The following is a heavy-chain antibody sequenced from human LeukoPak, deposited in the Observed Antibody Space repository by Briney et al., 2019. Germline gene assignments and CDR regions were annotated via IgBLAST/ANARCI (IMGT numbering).Heavy chain of an antibody. CDR1: GFTVSNNY. D-gene: IGHD1-26*01. CDR2: VYIGGST. CDR3: AKERDVVSGAGLFDI. Sequence: GGSLRLSCAASGFTVSNNYMSWVRQAPGKGLEWVSVVYIGGSTYYADSVKGRFTISRDNSKNTLYLQMNSLRAEDTAVYYCAKERDVVSGAGLFDIWGQGTMVTVSS. V-gene: IGHV3-53*01. J-gene: IGHJ3*02.